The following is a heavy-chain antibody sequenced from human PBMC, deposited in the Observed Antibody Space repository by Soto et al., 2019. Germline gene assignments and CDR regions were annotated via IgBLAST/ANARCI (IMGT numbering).Heavy chain of an antibody. CDR1: GYTFTSYY. V-gene: IGHV1-46*03. Sequence: QVQLVQSGAEVKKPGASVKVSCKASGYTFTSYYMHWVRQAPGQGLEWMGIINPSGGSTSHAQKSQGRVTMTRDTSTSTVFMELSSLRSEDTAVYYCARVYPSDTRYGYVGNNWFDPWGQGTLVTVSS. J-gene: IGHJ5*02. D-gene: IGHD5-18*01. CDR2: INPSGGST. CDR3: ARVYPSDTRYGYVGNNWFDP.